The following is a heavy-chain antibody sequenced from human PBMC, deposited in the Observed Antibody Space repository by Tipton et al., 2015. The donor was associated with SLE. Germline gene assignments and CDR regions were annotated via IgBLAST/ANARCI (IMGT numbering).Heavy chain of an antibody. CDR1: GFTCSDYY. Sequence: SLRLSCAASGFTCSDYYMTWIRQAPGKGLEFVSYISGNSGTKYYADSVKGRFTISRDNAKNSVYLQMNSLRAEDTAIYYCARDHYGGYSYGHYDYWGQGTLVTVSS. D-gene: IGHD5-18*01. J-gene: IGHJ4*02. CDR2: ISGNSGTK. V-gene: IGHV3-11*01. CDR3: ARDHYGGYSYGHYDY.